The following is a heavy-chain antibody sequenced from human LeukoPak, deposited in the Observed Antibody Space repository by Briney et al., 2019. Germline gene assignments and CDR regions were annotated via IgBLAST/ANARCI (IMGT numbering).Heavy chain of an antibody. CDR3: ARDSIAVVSQKSWFDP. J-gene: IGHJ5*02. CDR2: INPNMGGT. Sequence: GASVKVSCKASGYTFTGYYMHWVRQAPGQGLEWMGWINPNMGGTNYAQKFQSRVTMTRDTSLSTAYMELSRLRSDDTAVYYCARDSIAVVSQKSWFDPWGQGTLVTVSS. CDR1: GYTFTGYY. D-gene: IGHD4-23*01. V-gene: IGHV1-2*02.